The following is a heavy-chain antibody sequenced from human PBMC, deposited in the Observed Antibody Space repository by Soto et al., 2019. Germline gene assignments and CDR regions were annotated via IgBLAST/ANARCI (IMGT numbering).Heavy chain of an antibody. CDR2: LNPNSGNT. D-gene: IGHD2-2*01. CDR3: ARGMKCRTSTSPALWSVSYYYQIAV. Sequence: QVQLVQSGAEVKKPGASVKVSCKASGYTFISYDINWVRQATGQGLEWMGSLNPNSGNTVYAQKFQGRVTVTRNTSISTAYMDLSSLRSDDTAVYYCARGMKCRTSTSPALWSVSYYYQIAVLGEGTTVTVSS. V-gene: IGHV1-8*01. J-gene: IGHJ6*03. CDR1: GYTFISYD.